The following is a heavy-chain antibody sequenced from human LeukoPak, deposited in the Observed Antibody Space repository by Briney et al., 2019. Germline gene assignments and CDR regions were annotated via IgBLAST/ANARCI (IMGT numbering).Heavy chain of an antibody. CDR1: GGSFSGYY. Sequence: SETLSLTCAVYGGSFSGYYWSWSRQPPGKGLEWIGEINHSGSTNYNPSLKSRVTISVDTSKNQFSLKLSSVTAADTAVYYCARGPDFDYWGQGTLVTVSS. CDR3: ARGPDFDY. J-gene: IGHJ4*02. CDR2: INHSGST. V-gene: IGHV4-34*01.